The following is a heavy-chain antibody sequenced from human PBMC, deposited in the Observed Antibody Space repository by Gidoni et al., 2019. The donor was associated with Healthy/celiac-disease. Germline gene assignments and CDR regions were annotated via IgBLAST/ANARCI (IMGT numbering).Heavy chain of an antibody. D-gene: IGHD6-13*01. CDR3: AKHTAAAGTEWFDP. Sequence: EVQLLESGGGLVQPGGSLRLSCAASGFTFRSYAMSWVRQAPGKGLEWVSAISGSGGSTYYADSVKGRFTIARDNSKNTLYLQMNSLRAEDTAVYYCAKHTAAAGTEWFDPWGQGTLVTVSS. V-gene: IGHV3-23*01. CDR1: GFTFRSYA. CDR2: ISGSGGST. J-gene: IGHJ5*02.